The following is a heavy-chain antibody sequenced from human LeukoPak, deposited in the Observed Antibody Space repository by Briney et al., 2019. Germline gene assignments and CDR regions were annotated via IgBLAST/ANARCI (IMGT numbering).Heavy chain of an antibody. D-gene: IGHD5-12*01. CDR2: IYYSGST. Sequence: PSGTLSLTCTVSGGSISSSSYYWGWIRQPPGKGLEWIGSIYYSGSTYYNPSLKSRVTISVDTSKNQFSLKLSSVTAADTAVYYCARQSGYDQLFDYWGQGTLVTVSS. CDR1: GGSISSSSYY. V-gene: IGHV4-39*01. CDR3: ARQSGYDQLFDY. J-gene: IGHJ4*02.